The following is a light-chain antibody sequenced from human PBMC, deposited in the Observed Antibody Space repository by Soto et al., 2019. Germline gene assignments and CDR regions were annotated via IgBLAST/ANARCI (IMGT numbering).Light chain of an antibody. CDR1: SSNIGAGYD. V-gene: IGLV1-40*01. CDR3: QSYDSSLGGAYV. Sequence: QSVLTQPPSVSGAPGQRVTISCTGSSSNIGAGYDVHWYQQLPGTAPKLLIYDNSNRPSGVPDRFSGSKSGTSASLAITGLQAEDEADYDCQSYDSSLGGAYVFGTGTKLTVL. CDR2: DNS. J-gene: IGLJ1*01.